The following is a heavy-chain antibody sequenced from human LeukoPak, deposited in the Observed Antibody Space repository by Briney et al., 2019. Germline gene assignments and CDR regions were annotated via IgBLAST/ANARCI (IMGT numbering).Heavy chain of an antibody. CDR2: IKEDGSEK. D-gene: IGHD6-19*01. V-gene: IGHV3-7*03. Sequence: GGSLRLSCAASKFTFTNYWMSWVRQAPGKGLEWVANIKEDGSEKRYVGSVKGRFTISRDNAKNSLYLQMNSLRADDTAVYYCAREFNIAVAGIYTGFDIWGQGTKVTVSS. CDR1: KFTFTNYW. J-gene: IGHJ3*02. CDR3: AREFNIAVAGIYTGFDI.